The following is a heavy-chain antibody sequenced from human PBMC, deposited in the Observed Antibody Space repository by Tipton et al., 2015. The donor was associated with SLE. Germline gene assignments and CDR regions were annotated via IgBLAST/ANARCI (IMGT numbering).Heavy chain of an antibody. CDR1: GFTFSSYW. D-gene: IGHD2-2*01. Sequence: SLRLSCAASGFTFSSYWMHWVRQAPGKGLVWVPRIDTDGTITNYADSVRGRFTISRDNAKNTLFLQMNSLRAEDTAVYYCARGSSSIDYWGQGALVTVSS. CDR2: IDTDGTIT. CDR3: ARGSSSIDY. V-gene: IGHV3-74*01. J-gene: IGHJ4*02.